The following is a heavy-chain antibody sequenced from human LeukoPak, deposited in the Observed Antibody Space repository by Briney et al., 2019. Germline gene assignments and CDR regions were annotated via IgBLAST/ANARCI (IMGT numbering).Heavy chain of an antibody. V-gene: IGHV1-46*01. Sequence: ASVKVSCKASGYTFTNFYIQWVRQAPGQGLEWMGIINPSGGSTSHAQKFQGRVTMTRDMSTSTVYMELSTLRSEDTAVYYCARSADGIAAAGGDYYYMDVWGKGTTVTVSS. CDR2: INPSGGST. D-gene: IGHD6-13*01. CDR1: GYTFTNFY. J-gene: IGHJ6*03. CDR3: ARSADGIAAAGGDYYYMDV.